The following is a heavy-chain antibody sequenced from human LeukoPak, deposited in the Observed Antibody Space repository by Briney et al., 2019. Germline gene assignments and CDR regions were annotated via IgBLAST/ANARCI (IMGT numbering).Heavy chain of an antibody. V-gene: IGHV3-23*01. CDR2: ISDSGGTT. D-gene: IGHD3-10*01. CDR1: GFTFSTYA. CDR3: ARDFPGELPDY. Sequence: GGSLRLSCAASGFTFSTYAMSWVRQAPGKGLEWVSGISDSGGTTYYADSVKGRFTISRDNSKNTLYLQMNSLRAEDTAVYYCARDFPGELPDYWGQGTLVTVSS. J-gene: IGHJ4*02.